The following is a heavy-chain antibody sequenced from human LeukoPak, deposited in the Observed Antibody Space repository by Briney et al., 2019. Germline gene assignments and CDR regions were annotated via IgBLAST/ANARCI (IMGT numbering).Heavy chain of an antibody. J-gene: IGHJ4*02. CDR1: GFSLSGSA. CDR3: TRLDSGSFRLDY. V-gene: IGHV3-73*01. CDR2: IKDKVNNYAT. D-gene: IGHD1-26*01. Sequence: PGGSLRLSCAASGFSLSGSAMHWVRQASGKWLEWVGRIKDKVNNYATAYAASVKGRFTISRDDSKNTAYLQMNSLKTDDTAVYYCTRLDSGSFRLDYWGQGSLVTVSS.